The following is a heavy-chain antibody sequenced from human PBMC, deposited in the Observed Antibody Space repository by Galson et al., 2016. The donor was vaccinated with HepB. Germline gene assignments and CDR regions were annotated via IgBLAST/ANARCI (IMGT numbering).Heavy chain of an antibody. Sequence: SETLSLTCTVSAGSISGYYWSWIRQPPGKGLEWVGYIYYSGSTVYTPSLKTRVTISIDTSKNLFSLKLSSVTAAATAVYYCAGEVSSGSPARLDSWGQGILVTVSS. J-gene: IGHJ4*02. CDR3: AGEVSSGSPARLDS. V-gene: IGHV4-59*01. CDR1: AGSISGYY. CDR2: IYYSGST. D-gene: IGHD6-19*01.